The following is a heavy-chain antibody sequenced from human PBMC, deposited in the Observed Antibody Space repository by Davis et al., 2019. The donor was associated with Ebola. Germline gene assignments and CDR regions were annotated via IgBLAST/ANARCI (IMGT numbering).Heavy chain of an antibody. CDR2: FDPEEGET. CDR1: RYTLTALS. V-gene: IGHV1-24*01. D-gene: IGHD3-9*01. CDR3: ALLGYDILTGYRYFDY. Sequence: AASVKVSCKVSRYTLTALSMHWVRQAPGKGLEWMGGFDPEEGETIYAQKFQGRLTMTRDTSTSTVYMELSSLSSEDTAVYYCALLGYDILTGYRYFDYWGQGTLVTVSS. J-gene: IGHJ4*02.